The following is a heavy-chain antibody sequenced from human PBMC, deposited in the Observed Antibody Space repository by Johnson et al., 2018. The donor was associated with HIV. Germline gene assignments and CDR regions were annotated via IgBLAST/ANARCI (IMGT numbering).Heavy chain of an antibody. CDR1: GFTFSSYG. J-gene: IGHJ3*02. Sequence: QVQLVESGGGLVQPGGSLRLSCAASGFTFSSYGMHWVRQAPGKGLEWVAFIRYDGSNKYYADSVKGRFTISRDNSKNTLYLQMNSLRAEDTAVYYCAKDPSALSITGTSDAFDIWGQGTMVTVSS. V-gene: IGHV3-30*02. D-gene: IGHD1-20*01. CDR2: IRYDGSNK. CDR3: AKDPSALSITGTSDAFDI.